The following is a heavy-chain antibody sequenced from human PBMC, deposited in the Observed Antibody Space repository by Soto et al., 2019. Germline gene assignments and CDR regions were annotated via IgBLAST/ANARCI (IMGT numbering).Heavy chain of an antibody. J-gene: IGHJ4*02. Sequence: PGGSLRLSCAASGLTFSSYWMHWVRQAPGKGLVWVSRISTDGSVTTYADSVKGRFTISRGNAKNTLYLQMNSLRTEDTAVYYCARAPYSSGWWGFDYWGQGTPVTVSS. D-gene: IGHD6-19*01. CDR2: ISTDGSVT. CDR1: GLTFSSYW. CDR3: ARAPYSSGWWGFDY. V-gene: IGHV3-74*01.